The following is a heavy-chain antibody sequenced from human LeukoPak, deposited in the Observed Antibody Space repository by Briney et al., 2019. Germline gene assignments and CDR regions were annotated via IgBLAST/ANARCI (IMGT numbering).Heavy chain of an antibody. CDR3: ARVADCTNGVCYSDYYYYMDV. D-gene: IGHD2-8*01. CDR1: GFTFDDYG. CDR2: IYYSGST. J-gene: IGHJ6*03. V-gene: IGHV4-59*01. Sequence: GSLRLSCAASGFTFDDYGMSWLRQPPGKGLEWIGYIYYSGSTNYNPSLKSRVTISVDTSKNQFSLKLSSVTAADTAVYYCARVADCTNGVCYSDYYYYMDVWGKGTTVTVSS.